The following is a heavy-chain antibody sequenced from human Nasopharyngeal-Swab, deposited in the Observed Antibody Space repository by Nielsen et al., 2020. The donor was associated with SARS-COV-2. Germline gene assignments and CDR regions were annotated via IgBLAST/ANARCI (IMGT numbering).Heavy chain of an antibody. V-gene: IGHV3-30*03. CDR3: ARDAPAHYGAFY. CDR1: GFTFSSFG. CDR2: IAHDASNE. D-gene: IGHD4-17*01. J-gene: IGHJ4*02. Sequence: GESLKISCAASGFTFSSFGMHWVRQAPGKGLEWVAFIAHDASNEYYGDSVKGRFSISRDSSKNTLHLQLNSLRVEDTGVYYCARDAPAHYGAFYWGRGTLVTVSS.